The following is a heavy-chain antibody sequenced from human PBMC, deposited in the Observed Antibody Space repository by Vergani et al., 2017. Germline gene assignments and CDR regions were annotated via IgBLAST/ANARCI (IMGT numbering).Heavy chain of an antibody. CDR3: ARHTLRYFDWLFWRYYFDY. V-gene: IGHV4-39*01. CDR1: GGSISSSSYY. Sequence: QLQLQESGPGLVKPSETLSLTCTVSGGSISSSSYYWGWIRQPPGKGLEWIGSIYYSGSTYYNPSLKSRVTISVDTSKNQFSLKLSSVTAAYTAVYYCARHTLRYFDWLFWRYYFDYWGQGTLVTVSS. J-gene: IGHJ4*02. CDR2: IYYSGST. D-gene: IGHD3-9*01.